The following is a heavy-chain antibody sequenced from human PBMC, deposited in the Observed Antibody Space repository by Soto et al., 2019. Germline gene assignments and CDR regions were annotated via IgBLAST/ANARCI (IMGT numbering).Heavy chain of an antibody. V-gene: IGHV4-59*08. J-gene: IGHJ5*01. CDR3: ARLGAYYQALDS. CDR1: DGSITPNY. D-gene: IGHD3-22*01. CDR2: VYYAGTT. Sequence: QIQLQESGGGLVKPSETLSLSCTVSDGSITPNYYTWVRQPPGKGLEWIGYVYYAGTTTYNPSLKSRVSISIDTSKNEVSLKLSSVTAADTAVYYCARLGAYYQALDSWGQGTLVTVSS.